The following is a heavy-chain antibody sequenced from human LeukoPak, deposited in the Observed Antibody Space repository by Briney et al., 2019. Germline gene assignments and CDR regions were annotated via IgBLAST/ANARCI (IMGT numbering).Heavy chain of an antibody. CDR2: IKQDGSDQ. CDR3: ARNIGTAQQLIY. D-gene: IGHD6-13*01. V-gene: IGHV3-7*01. J-gene: IGHJ4*02. CDR1: GFNFSEHA. Sequence: GGSLRLSCTTSGFNFSEHALSWVRQAPGKGLEWVANIKQDGSDQYYVDSVKGRFTISRDNAKNSLYLQMNSLRAEDTAVYYCARNIGTAQQLIYWGQGTLVTVSS.